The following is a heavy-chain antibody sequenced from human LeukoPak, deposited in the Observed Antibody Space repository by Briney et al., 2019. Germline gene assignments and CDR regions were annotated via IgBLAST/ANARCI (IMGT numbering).Heavy chain of an antibody. CDR2: ISYSGNT. V-gene: IGHV4-38-2*01. CDR1: GFIFSDHY. CDR3: ARIVGWGRSGYAGDF. Sequence: ESLRLSCAASGFIFSDHYMTWIRQPPGKGLEWIGSISYSGNTYYNPSLKSRVTVSVDTSKNQFSLKLSSVTAADTAVYYCARIVGWGRSGYAGDFWGQGTLLTVSS. J-gene: IGHJ4*02. D-gene: IGHD5-12*01.